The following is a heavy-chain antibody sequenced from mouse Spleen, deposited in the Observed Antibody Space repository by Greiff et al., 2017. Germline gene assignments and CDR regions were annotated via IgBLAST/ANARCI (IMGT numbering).Heavy chain of an antibody. J-gene: IGHJ4*01. Sequence: VQLVESGPGLVQPSQSLSITCTVSGFSLTSCGVHWVRQSPGKGLEWLGVIWSGGSTDYNAAFISRLSISKDNSKSQVFFKMNSLQANDTAIYYCARNGGLRREGYAMDYWGQGTSVTVSS. CDR1: GFSLTSCG. D-gene: IGHD2-4*01. CDR2: IWSGGST. V-gene: IGHV2-2*02. CDR3: ARNGGLRREGYAMDY.